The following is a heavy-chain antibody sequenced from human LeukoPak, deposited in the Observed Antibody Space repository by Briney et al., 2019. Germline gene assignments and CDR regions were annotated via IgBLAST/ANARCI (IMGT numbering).Heavy chain of an antibody. D-gene: IGHD3-22*01. CDR2: INPNSGGT. CDR3: ARGAPRWGNYDSSLGDY. V-gene: IGHV1-2*02. J-gene: IGHJ4*02. Sequence: AASVKVSCKASGYTFTGYYMHWVRQAPGQGLEWMGWINPNSGGTNYAQKFQGRVTMTRDTSISTAYMELSRLRSDDTAVYYCARGAPRWGNYDSSLGDYWGQGTLVTVSS. CDR1: GYTFTGYY.